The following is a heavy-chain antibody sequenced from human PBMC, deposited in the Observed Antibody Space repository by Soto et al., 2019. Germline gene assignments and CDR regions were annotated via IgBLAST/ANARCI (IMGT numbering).Heavy chain of an antibody. Sequence: QIQLDQSGAEVKKPGASVKLSCKASGYTFSSHGISWVRQAPGQGLEWMGWISAYTGNTNFAQKIQGRVTMTTDISTSTAYMELRSLRSDDTAVYYCARGLGEWFGESLSEYWGQGTLVTVSS. CDR2: ISAYTGNT. D-gene: IGHD3-10*01. V-gene: IGHV1-18*01. J-gene: IGHJ4*02. CDR1: GYTFSSHG. CDR3: ARGLGEWFGESLSEY.